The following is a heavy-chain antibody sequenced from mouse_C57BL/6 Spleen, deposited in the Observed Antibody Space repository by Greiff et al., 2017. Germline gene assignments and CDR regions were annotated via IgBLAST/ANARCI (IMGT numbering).Heavy chain of an antibody. CDR2: IWGDGST. CDR1: GFSFTSYG. V-gene: IGHV2-3*01. Sequence: VKLVESGPGLVAPSQCLSITCTVSGFSFTSYGVSWVRQPPGKGLEWLGVIWGDGSTNYHSALLSSLSISKDNSKSHVSLTLNSLQTDDTATYSCAKPDGSSLYYAMDYWGQGTSVTVSS. CDR3: AKPDGSSLYYAMDY. D-gene: IGHD1-1*01. J-gene: IGHJ4*01.